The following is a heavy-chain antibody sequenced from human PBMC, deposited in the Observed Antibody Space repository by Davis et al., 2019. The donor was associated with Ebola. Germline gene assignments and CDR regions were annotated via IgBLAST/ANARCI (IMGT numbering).Heavy chain of an antibody. J-gene: IGHJ3*02. CDR2: INPITGGT. V-gene: IGHV1-46*01. D-gene: IGHD3-22*01. CDR3: AREGGRYYDSSGYVFDI. CDR1: GYRFTSHY. Sequence: ASVKVSCKASGYRFTSHYMHWVRQAPGQGLEWMGIINPITGGTSYAQNFQVRVNMTRDTSTSTVYMELSSLRSEDTAVHYCAREGGRYYDSSGYVFDIWGQGTMVKVSS.